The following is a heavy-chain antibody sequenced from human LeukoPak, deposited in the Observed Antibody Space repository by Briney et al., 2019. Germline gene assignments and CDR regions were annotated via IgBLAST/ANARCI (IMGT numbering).Heavy chain of an antibody. CDR1: GFTFSIYG. D-gene: IGHD2-15*01. CDR3: ARRIGHCSRGTCYFDY. J-gene: IGHJ4*03. CDR2: INSTGGET. V-gene: IGHV3-64*01. Sequence: TGGSLRLSCAPSGFTFSIYGMVWVRQPPGKGLEYVSVINSTGGETFHAHSVNGRFTISRDNSKSTLFLQMGSLRAEDMAVYYCARRIGHCSRGTCYFDYWGQGALVTVSS.